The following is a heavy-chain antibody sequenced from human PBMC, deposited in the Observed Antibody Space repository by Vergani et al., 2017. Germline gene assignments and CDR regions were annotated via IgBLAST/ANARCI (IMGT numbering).Heavy chain of an antibody. J-gene: IGHJ4*02. CDR1: GFTFTSYH. V-gene: IGHV1-2*06. Sequence: QVQLVQSGAEVKKPGASVRVSCKASGFTFTSYHIHWVRQAPGQGLDWLGRIDPNSVDTRYSQRFQDRVTITRDTSINTAYMEMTRLTPDDTAIYYCARVIVGCSRPNCVAVHWCQGSPVIVAS. D-gene: IGHD2-2*01. CDR3: ARVIVGCSRPNCVAVH. CDR2: IDPNSVDT.